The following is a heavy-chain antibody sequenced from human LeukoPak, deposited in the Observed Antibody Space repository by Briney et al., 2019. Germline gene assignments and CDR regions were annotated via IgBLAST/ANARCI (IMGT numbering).Heavy chain of an antibody. CDR1: GFTFSSYS. CDR3: ARGDESSDAFDI. Sequence: GGSLRLSCAASGFTFSSYSMNWVRQAPGKGLEWVSSISSSSSYIYYADSVKGRFTISRDNAKNSLYLQMNSLRAEDTAVYYCARGDESSDAFDIWGQGTMVTVSS. V-gene: IGHV3-21*01. J-gene: IGHJ3*02. CDR2: ISSSSSYI.